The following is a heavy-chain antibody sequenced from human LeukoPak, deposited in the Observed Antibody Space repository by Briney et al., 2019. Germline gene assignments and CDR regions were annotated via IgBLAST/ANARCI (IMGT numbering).Heavy chain of an antibody. Sequence: GGSLRLSCAASGFTFSSYWMSWVRQAPGKGLEWVTNIKQDGSEKYYVDSVKGQFTISRDNAKNSLYLQMNSLRAEDTAVYYCARVSCYDFWSKRCYYYGMDVWGQGTTVTVSS. CDR1: GFTFSSYW. D-gene: IGHD3-3*01. CDR2: IKQDGSEK. J-gene: IGHJ6*02. CDR3: ARVSCYDFWSKRCYYYGMDV. V-gene: IGHV3-7*01.